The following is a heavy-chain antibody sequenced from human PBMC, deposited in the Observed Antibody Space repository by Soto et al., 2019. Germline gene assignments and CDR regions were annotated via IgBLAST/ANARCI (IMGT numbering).Heavy chain of an antibody. CDR1: GGSISRYY. Sequence: QVQLQESGPGLVKPSETLSVTCTVSGGSISRYYWSWIRQPPGEGLEWIGYIYDSGSTNYNPSLTRRVTISGDTSKNQFSLKRSSVTAEDTAVYYCARDRASCGGASCYAGSNYYYYMDVWGKGTTVTVSS. CDR2: IYDSGST. D-gene: IGHD2-2*01. CDR3: ARDRASCGGASCYAGSNYYYYMDV. J-gene: IGHJ6*03. V-gene: IGHV4-59*01.